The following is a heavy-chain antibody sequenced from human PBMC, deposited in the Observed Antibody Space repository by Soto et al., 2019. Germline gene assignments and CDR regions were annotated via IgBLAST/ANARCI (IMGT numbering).Heavy chain of an antibody. CDR2: INHSGST. CDR3: ARCLRAGEVNYDSRQFDY. D-gene: IGHD3-22*01. CDR1: GGSFSGYY. V-gene: IGHV4-34*01. J-gene: IGHJ4*02. Sequence: SETLSLTCAVYGGSFSGYYWSWIRQPPGKGLEWIGEINHSGSTNYNPSLKSRVTIAVDTSKNQFSLKLSPVTAADTAVYYCARCLRAGEVNYDSRQFDYWGQGTLVTVSS.